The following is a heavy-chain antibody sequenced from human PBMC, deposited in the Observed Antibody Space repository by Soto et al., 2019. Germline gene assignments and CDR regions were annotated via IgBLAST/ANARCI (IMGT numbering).Heavy chain of an antibody. Sequence: ESGGGLVKPGGSLRLSCAASGFTFSSYSMNWVRQAPGKGLEWVSSISSSSSYIYYADSVKGRFTISRDNAKNSLYLQMNSLRAEDTAVYYCARLVVVAATLYYYYGMDVWGQGTTVTVSS. V-gene: IGHV3-21*01. CDR1: GFTFSSYS. D-gene: IGHD2-15*01. J-gene: IGHJ6*02. CDR3: ARLVVVAATLYYYYGMDV. CDR2: ISSSSSYI.